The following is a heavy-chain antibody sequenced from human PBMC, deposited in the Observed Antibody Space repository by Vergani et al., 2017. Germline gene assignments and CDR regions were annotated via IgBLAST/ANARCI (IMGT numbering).Heavy chain of an antibody. CDR1: GDTFTNYA. D-gene: IGHD3-3*01. Sequence: QVQLVQSGAEVKKPGSSVKVSCKASGDTFTNYAISWVRQAPGQGLEWMGGIIPIFATANYAQKFQGRVTITADKSTSTAYMELSSLRSEDTAVYYCATAITIFGVATLWGMDVWGRGTTVTVSS. CDR3: ATAITIFGVATLWGMDV. J-gene: IGHJ6*02. CDR2: IIPIFATA. V-gene: IGHV1-69*06.